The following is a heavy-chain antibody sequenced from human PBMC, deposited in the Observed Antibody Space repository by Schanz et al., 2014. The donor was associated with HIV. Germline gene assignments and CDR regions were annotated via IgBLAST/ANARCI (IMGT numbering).Heavy chain of an antibody. J-gene: IGHJ4*02. CDR3: ARDERYCTGSNCYLYYFDY. D-gene: IGHD2-8*02. CDR2: INQDGSEF. Sequence: DVQLVESGGGVVRPGGSLRLSCTASGFTFSTYWMSWVRQAPGKGLEWVANINQDGSEFYYVDSVKGRFNISRDNAKNSLYLQMNSLRGEDTAVYYCARDERYCTGSNCYLYYFDYWGQGTLVTVPS. CDR1: GFTFSTYW. V-gene: IGHV3-7*01.